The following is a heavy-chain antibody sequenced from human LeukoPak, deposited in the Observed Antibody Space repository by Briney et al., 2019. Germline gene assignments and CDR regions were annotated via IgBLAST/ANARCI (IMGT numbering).Heavy chain of an antibody. Sequence: GASLQISCKGSGSIFTTYWIGWGRQLPGKGLELFCIIYPGHSHTSYTPSFQGQVTISADKSISTPYLQWSSLKASDTAMYYCARPNYDAFDIWGQGTMVTVSS. D-gene: IGHD5-24*01. V-gene: IGHV5-51*01. CDR3: ARPNYDAFDI. CDR1: GSIFTTYW. J-gene: IGHJ3*02. CDR2: IYPGHSHT.